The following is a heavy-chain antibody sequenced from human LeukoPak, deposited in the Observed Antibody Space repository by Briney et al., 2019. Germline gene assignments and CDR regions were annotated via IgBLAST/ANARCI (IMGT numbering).Heavy chain of an antibody. D-gene: IGHD3-10*01. CDR2: FYTSGSP. CDR1: GGSISSYY. Sequence: PSETLSLTCTVSGGSISSYYWSWIRQPAGKGLEWIGRFYTSGSPNYNPSLKSRVTMPVDKSKKQFSLKLTSVTAADTAVYYCVRENWGVDYWGQGILVTVSS. J-gene: IGHJ4*02. CDR3: VRENWGVDY. V-gene: IGHV4-4*07.